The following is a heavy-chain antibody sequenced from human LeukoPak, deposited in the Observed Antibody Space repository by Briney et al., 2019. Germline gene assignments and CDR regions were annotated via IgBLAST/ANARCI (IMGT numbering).Heavy chain of an antibody. J-gene: IGHJ4*02. CDR2: IKQDGSQK. CDR3: ARERVTTTSFDY. V-gene: IGHV3-7*01. CDR1: GFTFTNYW. D-gene: IGHD2/OR15-2a*01. Sequence: GGSLRLSCAASGFTFTNYWMNWLRQAPGKGLEWVANIKQDGSQKNYVDSVKGRFTISRDNAKNSLYLQMNSLRVEDTAVYYCARERVTTTSFDYWGQGVLVTVSS.